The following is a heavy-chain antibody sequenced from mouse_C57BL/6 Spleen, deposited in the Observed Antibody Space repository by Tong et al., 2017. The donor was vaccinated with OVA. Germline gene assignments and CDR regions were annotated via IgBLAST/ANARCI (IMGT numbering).Heavy chain of an antibody. Sequence: VQLKESGPGLVAPSQSLSITCTISGFSLTSYGVHWVRQPPGKGLEWLVVIWSDGSTTYNSALKSRLSISKDNSKSQVFLKMNSLQTDDTAMYYCAISTMITTWYFDYWGQGTTLTVSS. CDR1: GFSLTSYG. CDR3: AISTMITTWYFDY. D-gene: IGHD2-4*01. J-gene: IGHJ2*01. CDR2: IWSDGST. V-gene: IGHV2-6-1*01.